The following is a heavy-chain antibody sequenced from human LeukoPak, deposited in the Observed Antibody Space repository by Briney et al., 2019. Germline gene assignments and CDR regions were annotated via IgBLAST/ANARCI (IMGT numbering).Heavy chain of an antibody. CDR3: KREPWGAKGAAWGMDV. CDR2: IQSGGTT. Sequence: GGSLRLSCAASAFTVSSDYMNWVRQAPGEGLEWVSVIQSGGTTYYADYVKGRFTISRDISKKNPYLQMDGLRAEDTAVYYCKREPWGAKGAAWGMDVWGQGTTVTVSS. J-gene: IGHJ6*02. D-gene: IGHD1-26*01. V-gene: IGHV3-53*01. CDR1: AFTVSSDY.